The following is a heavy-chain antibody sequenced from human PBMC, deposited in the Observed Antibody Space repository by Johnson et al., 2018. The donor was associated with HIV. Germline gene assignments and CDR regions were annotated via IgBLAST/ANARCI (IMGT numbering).Heavy chain of an antibody. Sequence: VYLVESGGGLVQPGGSLRLSCAASGFTVSNYYMTWVRQSPGKGLEWVSVIYSGGSTYYADSVKGRFTISRDNSKNTLYLQMNSLRAEDTAVYYCARDGMAATKANIWGQGTMVTVSS. J-gene: IGHJ3*02. CDR1: GFTVSNYY. CDR3: ARDGMAATKANI. V-gene: IGHV3-66*01. D-gene: IGHD1-14*01. CDR2: IYSGGST.